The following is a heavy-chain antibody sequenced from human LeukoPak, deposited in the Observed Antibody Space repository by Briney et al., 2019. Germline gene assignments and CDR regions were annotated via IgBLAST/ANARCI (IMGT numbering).Heavy chain of an antibody. Sequence: GGSLRLSCAASGFTFSSYAMGWVRQAPGKGLEWVSVIYSDGRTYYADSVKGRFTISRDSSNDNLYLQMNSLRAEDTAVYYCANLVRGVAYWGQGTLVSVSS. D-gene: IGHD3-10*01. J-gene: IGHJ4*02. V-gene: IGHV3-23*03. CDR3: ANLVRGVAY. CDR2: IYSDGRT. CDR1: GFTFSSYA.